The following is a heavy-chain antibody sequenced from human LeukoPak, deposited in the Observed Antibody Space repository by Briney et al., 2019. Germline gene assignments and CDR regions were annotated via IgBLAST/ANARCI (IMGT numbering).Heavy chain of an antibody. J-gene: IGHJ3*02. CDR1: GFNFEDFG. D-gene: IGHD3-3*01. V-gene: IGHV3-9*01. CDR2: ITWNSGSA. CDR3: AKGHTIFGVVPDILDI. Sequence: GGSLRLSCAASGFNFEDFGMYWVRQGPGRGREWVAGITWNSGSAVYADSVEGRFTISRDNVKKSVYLQMSSLRLEDTALYYCAKGHTIFGVVPDILDIWGRGTNVIVSS.